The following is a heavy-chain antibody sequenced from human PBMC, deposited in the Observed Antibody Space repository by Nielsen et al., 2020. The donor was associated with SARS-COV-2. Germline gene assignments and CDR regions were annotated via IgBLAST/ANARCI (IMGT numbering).Heavy chain of an antibody. CDR2: IYYSGST. CDR3: TRGSDYWYFDL. V-gene: IGHV4-31*11. J-gene: IGHJ2*01. Sequence: SETLSLTCAVYGGSFSGYYWSWIRQHPGKGLEWIGYIYYSGSTYYNPSLKSRVTISVDTSKNQFSLKLSSVTAEDTAVYYCTRGSDYWYFDLWGQGTTVTVSS. CDR1: GGSFSGYY.